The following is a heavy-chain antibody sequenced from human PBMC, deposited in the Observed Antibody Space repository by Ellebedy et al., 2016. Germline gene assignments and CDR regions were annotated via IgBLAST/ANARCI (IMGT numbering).Heavy chain of an antibody. V-gene: IGHV4-34*01. CDR3: ARGPYSSRLNWFDP. D-gene: IGHD6-19*01. CDR1: GGSFSGYY. J-gene: IGHJ5*02. CDR2: LNHSGST. Sequence: SETLSLTCAVYGGSFSGYYWSWIRQLPGKGLEWIGELNHSGSTNYNPSLKSRVTISVDTSKNQFSLKLSSVTAADTAVYYCARGPYSSRLNWFDPWGQGTLVTVSS.